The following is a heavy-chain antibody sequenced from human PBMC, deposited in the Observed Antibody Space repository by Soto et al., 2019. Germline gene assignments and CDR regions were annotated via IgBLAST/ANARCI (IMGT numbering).Heavy chain of an antibody. V-gene: IGHV3-48*01. CDR2: ISSSSSFI. CDR1: GFILSDCA. J-gene: IGHJ6*03. D-gene: IGHD7-27*01. CDR3: ARDLSWGSNWYYYMDV. Sequence: EVQLVESGGGLVQPGGSLRLSCATSGFILSDCAMNWVRQAPGKGLEWVSYISSSSSFIDYADSVKGRFTVSRDNDRISLYLEMNSLRAEDTAVYYCARDLSWGSNWYYYMDVWGKGTTVTVSS.